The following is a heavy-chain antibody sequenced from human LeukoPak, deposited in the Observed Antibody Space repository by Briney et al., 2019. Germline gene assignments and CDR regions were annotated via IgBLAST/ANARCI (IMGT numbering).Heavy chain of an antibody. V-gene: IGHV3-30*02. CDR2: IRYDGSNK. D-gene: IGHD3-10*01. Sequence: GGSLRLSCAASGFTFNTYGMHWVRQAPGKGLEWVAFIRYDGSNKHYAASVKGRSTISRDNSKNALYLQMNSLRVEDTAVYYCSTIAIYYNSAELDAFDVWGQGTMVTVSS. J-gene: IGHJ3*01. CDR3: STIAIYYNSAELDAFDV. CDR1: GFTFNTYG.